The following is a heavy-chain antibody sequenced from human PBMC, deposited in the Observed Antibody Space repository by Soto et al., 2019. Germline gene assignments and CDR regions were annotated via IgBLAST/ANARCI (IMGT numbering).Heavy chain of an antibody. CDR1: GFTFSSYG. V-gene: IGHV3-23*01. CDR2: ISGGGDTT. CDR3: AKLRDFVVLPAGILDY. J-gene: IGHJ4*02. D-gene: IGHD2-8*01. Sequence: GGSLRLSCAASGFTFSSYGISWIRLSPGKGLEWVSVISGGGDTTYYTPSVKGRFTISRDDFRNTLYLQMNSLRTEDTAMYYCAKLRDFVVLPAGILDYWGPGTLVTVS.